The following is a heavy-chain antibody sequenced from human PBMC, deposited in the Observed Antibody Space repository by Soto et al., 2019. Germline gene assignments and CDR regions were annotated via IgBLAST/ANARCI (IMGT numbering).Heavy chain of an antibody. Sequence: EVQLVESGGGLVQPGGSLRLSCAASGFTFSDHYMDWVRQAPGKGLEWVGRSRNKANSYSTEYAASVKGRFTISRDESKNSPYLQMNSLETEDTDVYYCARFSGSYTRGLDYLGQGTLGTVSS. V-gene: IGHV3-72*01. D-gene: IGHD1-26*01. CDR2: SRNKANSYST. J-gene: IGHJ4*02. CDR1: GFTFSDHY. CDR3: ARFSGSYTRGLDY.